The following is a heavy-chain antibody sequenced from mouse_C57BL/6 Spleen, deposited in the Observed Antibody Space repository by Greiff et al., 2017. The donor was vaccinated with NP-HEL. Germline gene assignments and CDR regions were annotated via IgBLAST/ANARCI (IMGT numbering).Heavy chain of an antibody. CDR2: IDPSDSYT. CDR3: ARRFLGYAMDY. J-gene: IGHJ4*01. Sequence: QVQLQQSGAELVKPGASVKLSCKASGYTFTSYWMQWVKQRPGQGLEWIGEIDPSDSYTNYNQKFKGKATLTVDTSSSTAYMQLSSLTSEDSAVYYCARRFLGYAMDYWGQGTSVTVSS. V-gene: IGHV1-50*01. CDR1: GYTFTSYW. D-gene: IGHD3-3*01.